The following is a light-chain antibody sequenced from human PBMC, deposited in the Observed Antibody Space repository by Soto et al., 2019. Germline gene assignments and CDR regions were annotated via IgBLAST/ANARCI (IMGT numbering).Light chain of an antibody. Sequence: LTPSPATLSSSPGERTALTCRSRQSVSSYLDWYQQKPGQAHRLLIYDASNWATGIPARFSGSGSGTDFTLTISSLEPEDFAVYYCQQRSNWPPFTFGHGTRVDIK. V-gene: IGKV3-11*01. CDR3: QQRSNWPPFT. CDR1: QSVSSY. J-gene: IGKJ3*01. CDR2: DAS.